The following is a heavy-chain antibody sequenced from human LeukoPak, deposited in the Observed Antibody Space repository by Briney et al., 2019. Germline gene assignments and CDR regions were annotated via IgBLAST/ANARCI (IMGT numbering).Heavy chain of an antibody. CDR2: MTATGDTK. D-gene: IGHD3-22*01. J-gene: IGHJ5*02. CDR3: ARKSVIVYYGGLDP. CDR1: GFTFSAYV. Sequence: GGPLRLSCTASGFTFSAYVMTWARQAPGKGLEWVSGMTATGDTKYYADPVKGRFTISRDNSKNTLYLQLDSLRAEDTAVYYCARKSVIVYYGGLDPWGQGTLVTVPS. V-gene: IGHV3-23*01.